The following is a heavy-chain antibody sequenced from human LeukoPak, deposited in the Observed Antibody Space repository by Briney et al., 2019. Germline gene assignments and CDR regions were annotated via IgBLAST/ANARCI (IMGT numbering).Heavy chain of an antibody. Sequence: SETLSLTCRVSGGSISSTSYYWGWIRQPPGKGLEWIASIYHSGETFYNPSLESRVAISVDTSNNEVFLDLHSVTAADTAMYYCAETNTQDWFDPWGRGTLVTVSS. V-gene: IGHV4-39*07. CDR1: GGSISSTSYY. CDR3: AETNTQDWFDP. J-gene: IGHJ5*02. D-gene: IGHD2-8*01. CDR2: IYHSGET.